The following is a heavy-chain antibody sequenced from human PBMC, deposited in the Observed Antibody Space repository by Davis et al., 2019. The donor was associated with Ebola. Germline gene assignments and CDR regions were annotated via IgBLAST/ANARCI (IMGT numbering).Heavy chain of an antibody. D-gene: IGHD2-2*01. J-gene: IGHJ6*03. CDR2: INPSGGDT. V-gene: IGHV1-46*04. CDR3: ARAQDIVVVPAAMSPPVSYYHYMDV. CDR1: GYPVTSYY. Sequence: ASVKVSCKASGYPVTSYYIHWVRQAPGPGLEWMGKINPSGGDTSYAQKLQGRITMTRDTSTSTAYMELRSLRSDDTAVYYCARAQDIVVVPAAMSPPVSYYHYMDVWGKGTTVTVSS.